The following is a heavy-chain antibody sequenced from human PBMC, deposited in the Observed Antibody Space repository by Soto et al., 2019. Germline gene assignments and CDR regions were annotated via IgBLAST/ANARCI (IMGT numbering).Heavy chain of an antibody. D-gene: IGHD6-13*01. J-gene: IGHJ4*02. Sequence: AGSLRLSCAASGFTFSSVSMNWFPQAPGNGLEWVSGISGSGGKTYYADSVKGRFTISRDNSKNTLYLQMNSLRAEDTAIYYCAKDSTYSYSWYFFDYWGQGTLVTSPQ. V-gene: IGHV3-23*01. CDR1: GFTFSSVS. CDR2: ISGSGGKT. CDR3: AKDSTYSYSWYFFDY.